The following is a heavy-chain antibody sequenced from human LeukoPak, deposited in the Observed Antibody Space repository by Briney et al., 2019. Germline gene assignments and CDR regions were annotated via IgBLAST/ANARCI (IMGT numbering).Heavy chain of an antibody. CDR2: ISHSGST. D-gene: IGHD5-24*01. CDR3: AGIEMATTKFAC. J-gene: IGHJ4*02. Sequence: NASETLSLTCTVSGGSISSGDYYWTWICQPPGKGLEWIGEISHSGSTNYNPSLKSRVTMSVDSSQIQFSLKLNSVTAADTAVYFCAGIEMATTKFACWGQGTLVTVSS. V-gene: IGHV4-39*07. CDR1: GGSISSGDYY.